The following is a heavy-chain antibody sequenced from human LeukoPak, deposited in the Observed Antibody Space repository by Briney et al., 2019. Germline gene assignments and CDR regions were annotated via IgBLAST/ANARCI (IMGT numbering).Heavy chain of an antibody. Sequence: PGGSLRLSCAASGFTFNGYWMTWVRQAPGKGLEWVAIIKSDGSEEYYVDSVKGRFTVSRVNAKNSLFLQLNSLRAEDTAVYYCAKIAYSGSYVYWGQGTLVTVSS. D-gene: IGHD1-26*01. CDR2: IKSDGSEE. J-gene: IGHJ4*02. V-gene: IGHV3-7*03. CDR3: AKIAYSGSYVY. CDR1: GFTFNGYW.